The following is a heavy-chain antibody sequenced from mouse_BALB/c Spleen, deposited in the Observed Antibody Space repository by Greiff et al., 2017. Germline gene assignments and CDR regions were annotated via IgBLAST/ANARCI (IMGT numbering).Heavy chain of an antibody. CDR1: GYTFSSYW. J-gene: IGHJ3*01. V-gene: IGHV1-9*01. CDR3: AREGLRRTLFAY. CDR2: ILPGSGST. Sequence: VKLQQSGAELMKPGASVKISCKATGYTFSSYWIEWVKQRPGHGLEWIGEILPGSGSTNYNEKFKGKATFTADTSSNTAYMQLSSLTSEDAAVYYCAREGLRRTLFAYWGQGTLVTVSA. D-gene: IGHD2-4*01.